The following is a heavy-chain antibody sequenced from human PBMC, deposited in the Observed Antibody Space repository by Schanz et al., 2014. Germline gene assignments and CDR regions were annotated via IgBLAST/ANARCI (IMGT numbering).Heavy chain of an antibody. CDR3: ARGGVVVVTAALNWFDP. CDR2: INTNNGDP. CDR1: GYTFTSFA. J-gene: IGHJ5*02. D-gene: IGHD2-15*01. V-gene: IGHV7-4-1*02. Sequence: QVQLAQSGSELKKPGASVKVSCKASGYTFTSFAMNWVRQAPGQGLEWMGWINTNNGDPTYAQGFTGRFVFSLDTSVSTAYLQISSLKAEDTAVYYCARGGVVVVTAALNWFDPWGQGTLVTVSS.